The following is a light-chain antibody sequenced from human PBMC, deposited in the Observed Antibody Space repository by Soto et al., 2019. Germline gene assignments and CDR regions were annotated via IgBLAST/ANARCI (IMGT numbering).Light chain of an antibody. J-gene: IGLJ1*01. V-gene: IGLV4-69*01. Sequence: QSVLTQSPSASASLGASVQLTCALSSGHSRYTIAWHQQQSEKGPRYLMKVNSDGSYSKGDGIPDRFSVSSSGTERYLTISSLQSEDEADYYCQTWGTASYVFGTGTKLTVL. CDR1: SGHSRYT. CDR3: QTWGTASYV. CDR2: VNSDGSY.